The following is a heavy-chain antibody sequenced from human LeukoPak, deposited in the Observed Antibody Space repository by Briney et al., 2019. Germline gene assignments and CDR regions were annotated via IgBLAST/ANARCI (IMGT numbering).Heavy chain of an antibody. Sequence: ASVKVSCKASGGTFSSYAISWVRQAPGQGLEWMGGIIPIFGTANYAQKFQGRVTITADESTSTAYMELSSLRSEDTAVYYCAREDFLLWFGQGYYYMDVWGKGTTVTISS. J-gene: IGHJ6*03. V-gene: IGHV1-69*13. D-gene: IGHD3-10*01. CDR3: AREDFLLWFGQGYYYMDV. CDR1: GGTFSSYA. CDR2: IIPIFGTA.